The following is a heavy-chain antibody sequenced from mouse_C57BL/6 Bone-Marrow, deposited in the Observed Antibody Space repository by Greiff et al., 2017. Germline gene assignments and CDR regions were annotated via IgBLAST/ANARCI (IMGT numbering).Heavy chain of an antibody. Sequence: VQLQQSGAELMRPGASVKLSCKATGYTFTGYWIEWVKQRPGHGLEWIGEILPGSGNTNYHENFKGKATLTADKSSNTASMQLSLLTSADSGVYCCAKGGSYLDSWGQGTSVTVSS. V-gene: IGHV1-9*01. CDR1: GYTFTGYW. J-gene: IGHJ2*02. D-gene: IGHD1-1*01. CDR2: ILPGSGNT. CDR3: AKGGSYLDS.